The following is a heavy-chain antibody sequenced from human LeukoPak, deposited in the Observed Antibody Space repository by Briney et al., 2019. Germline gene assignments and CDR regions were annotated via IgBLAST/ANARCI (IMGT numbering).Heavy chain of an antibody. J-gene: IGHJ6*03. D-gene: IGHD5-18*01. CDR3: ARLQGYSLGYQYFYYMDV. Sequence: GGSLRLSCAGSGFIVGDTHMTWVRQGPGKGLEWVSLVYSGITTHYADSVKGRFSISRDHSNNILYLQMNTLRAEDTAVYYCARLQGYSLGYQYFYYMDVWGTGTTVTVSS. CDR2: VYSGITT. CDR1: GFIVGDTH. V-gene: IGHV3-53*01.